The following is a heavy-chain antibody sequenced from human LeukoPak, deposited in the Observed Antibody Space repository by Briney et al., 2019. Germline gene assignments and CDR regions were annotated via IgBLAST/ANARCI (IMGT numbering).Heavy chain of an antibody. D-gene: IGHD6-13*01. CDR1: GFTFNNYE. Sequence: PGGSLRLSCAASGFTFNNYEMNWVRQAPGKGLEWVLSISSGGRTIYYADSVKGRFTISRDNAKNSLYLQMNGLRAEDTAFYYCARSGYSSSWYMFWGQGSLVTVSS. J-gene: IGHJ4*02. V-gene: IGHV3-48*03. CDR3: ARSGYSSSWYMF. CDR2: ISSGGRTI.